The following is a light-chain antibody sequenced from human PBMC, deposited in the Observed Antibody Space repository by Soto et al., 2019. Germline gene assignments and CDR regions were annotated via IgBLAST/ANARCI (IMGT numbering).Light chain of an antibody. Sequence: EIVLTQSPGTLSLSPGERATLSCRASQSISSKLAWYQQKPGQAPRLLIYDASNRATGVPVRFSGSGSGTDFTLTISSLEPEDFAVYYCQQRSNWPPLTFGGGTKVDNK. CDR3: QQRSNWPPLT. CDR2: DAS. CDR1: QSISSK. J-gene: IGKJ4*01. V-gene: IGKV3-11*01.